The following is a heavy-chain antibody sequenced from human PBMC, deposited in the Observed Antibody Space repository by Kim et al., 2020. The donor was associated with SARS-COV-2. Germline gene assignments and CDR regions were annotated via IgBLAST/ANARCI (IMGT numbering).Heavy chain of an antibody. J-gene: IGHJ6*02. CDR1: GFTFSSYS. CDR2: ISSSSSYI. CDR3: ARGGYCSSTSCPYYYYYGMDV. D-gene: IGHD2-2*01. Sequence: GGSLRLSCAASGFTFSSYSMNWVRQAPGKGLEWVSSISSSSSYIYYADSVKGRFTISRDNAKNSLYLQMNSLRAEDTAVYYCARGGYCSSTSCPYYYYYGMDVWGQGTTVTVSS. V-gene: IGHV3-21*01.